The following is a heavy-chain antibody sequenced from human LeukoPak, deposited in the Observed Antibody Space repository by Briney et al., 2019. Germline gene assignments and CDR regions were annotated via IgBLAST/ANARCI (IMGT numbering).Heavy chain of an antibody. CDR2: IRYDGSNK. J-gene: IGHJ4*02. D-gene: IGHD3-10*01. V-gene: IGHV3-30*02. Sequence: GGSLRLSCAASGFTFSCYGMHWVRQAPGKGLEWVAFIRYDGSNKYYADSVKGRFTISRDNSKNTLYLQMNSLRAEDTAVYYCAKDPTLLWFGELCYFDYWGQGTLVTVSS. CDR1: GFTFSCYG. CDR3: AKDPTLLWFGELCYFDY.